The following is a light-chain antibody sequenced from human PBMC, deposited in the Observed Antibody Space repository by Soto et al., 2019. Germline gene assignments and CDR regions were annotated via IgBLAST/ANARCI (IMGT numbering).Light chain of an antibody. J-gene: IGLJ1*01. CDR1: ISDVGSYNL. V-gene: IGLV2-23*01. CDR3: CSFSSSTSLDV. CDR2: EDS. Sequence: QSVLTQPASVSGSPGQSITISCTGTISDVGSYNLVSWYQQHPGKAPKLMIYEDSRRPSGVSNRFSGSKSANTASLTISGLQADDEADYYCCSFSSSTSLDVFGTGTKVTVL.